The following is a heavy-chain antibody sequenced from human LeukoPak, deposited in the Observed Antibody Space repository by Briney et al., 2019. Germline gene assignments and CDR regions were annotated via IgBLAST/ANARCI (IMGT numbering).Heavy chain of an antibody. CDR3: ARERPLPGYYFDY. Sequence: SETLSLTCAVYGGSFSGYYWSWIRQPPGKGLEWTGEINHSGSTNYNPSLKSRVTISVDTSKNQFSLKLSSVTAADTAVYYCARERPLPGYYFDYWGQGTLVTVSS. J-gene: IGHJ4*02. CDR1: GGSFSGYY. V-gene: IGHV4-34*01. CDR2: INHSGST.